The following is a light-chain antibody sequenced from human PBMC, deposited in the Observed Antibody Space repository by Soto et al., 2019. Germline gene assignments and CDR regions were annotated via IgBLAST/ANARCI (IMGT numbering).Light chain of an antibody. CDR1: QSVSTY. V-gene: IGKV3-11*01. CDR2: DAS. J-gene: IGKJ5*01. Sequence: EIVLTQSPATLSSSPGERATLSCSASQSVSTYLGWYQQKPGQAPRLLIYDASNRATGIPARFSGSGSGTDFTLTISSLEPEDFAVYYCQQRSNWITFGQGTRLEIK. CDR3: QQRSNWIT.